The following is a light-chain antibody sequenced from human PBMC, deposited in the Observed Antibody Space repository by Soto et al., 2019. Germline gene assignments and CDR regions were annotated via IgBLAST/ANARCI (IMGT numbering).Light chain of an antibody. CDR2: AAS. Sequence: DIQLTQSPSFLSASVGDRVTLTCRASQGISSYLAWYQQKPGKAPKLLIYAASTLQSGVPSRFSGSGSGTEFTLTISSLQHEDFATYYCQQRNSYPPTFGPGTKVDIK. CDR3: QQRNSYPPT. J-gene: IGKJ3*01. CDR1: QGISSY. V-gene: IGKV1-9*01.